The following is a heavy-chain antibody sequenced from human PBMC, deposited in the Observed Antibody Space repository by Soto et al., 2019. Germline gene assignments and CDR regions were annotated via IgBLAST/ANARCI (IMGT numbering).Heavy chain of an antibody. Sequence: EASVKVSCKASGYTFTSYAMHWVRQAPGQRLEWMGWINAGNGNTKYSQKFQGRVTITRDTSASTAYMELSSLRSEDTAVYYCARDPSYYGMDVWGQGTTVPVSS. V-gene: IGHV1-3*01. CDR3: ARDPSYYGMDV. J-gene: IGHJ6*02. CDR1: GYTFTSYA. CDR2: INAGNGNT.